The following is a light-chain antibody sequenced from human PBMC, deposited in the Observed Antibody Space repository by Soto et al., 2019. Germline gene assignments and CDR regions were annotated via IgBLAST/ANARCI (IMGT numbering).Light chain of an antibody. CDR1: SSDVGGYTY. V-gene: IGLV2-8*01. CDR2: EVT. CDR3: SSYAASNNFYFV. Sequence: QSALTQPPSASGSPGQSVTISCTGTSSDVGGYTYVSWYQQYPGRAPKLMIYEVTKRPSGVPDRFSGSKSGNTASLTVSGLQAEDDADYYCSSYAASNNFYFVFGGGTQLTVL. J-gene: IGLJ3*02.